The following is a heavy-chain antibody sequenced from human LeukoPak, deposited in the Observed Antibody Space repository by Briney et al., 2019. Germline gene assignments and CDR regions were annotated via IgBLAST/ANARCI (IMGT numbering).Heavy chain of an antibody. D-gene: IGHD3-22*01. CDR3: ARDYYYDSSGYYTYYFDY. CDR2: INPNGGSA. V-gene: IGHV1-46*01. Sequence: GASVKVSCKASGYTLPNYHIHWVRQAPGQGLEWLGIINPNGGSASYAQRFQGRVTMTRDTSTTTVYMELTSLRSEDTAVYYCARDYYYDSSGYYTYYFDYWGQGTQVTVSS. J-gene: IGHJ4*02. CDR1: GYTLPNYH.